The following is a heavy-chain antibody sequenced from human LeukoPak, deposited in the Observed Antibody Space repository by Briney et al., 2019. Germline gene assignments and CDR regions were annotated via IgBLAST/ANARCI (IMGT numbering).Heavy chain of an antibody. J-gene: IGHJ3*02. V-gene: IGHV1-2*02. Sequence: GASVKVSCKASGYTFTGYYMHWVRQAPGQGLEWMGWINPNSGGTNYAQKFQGRVTMTRDTSISTAYMELSRLRSDDTAVYYCARESARDYYDSSGYSPRGAFDIWGQGTMVTVSS. CDR1: GYTFTGYY. D-gene: IGHD3-22*01. CDR3: ARESARDYYDSSGYSPRGAFDI. CDR2: INPNSGGT.